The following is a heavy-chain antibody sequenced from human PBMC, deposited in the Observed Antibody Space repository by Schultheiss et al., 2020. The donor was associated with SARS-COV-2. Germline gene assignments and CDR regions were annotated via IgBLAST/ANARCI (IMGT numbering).Heavy chain of an antibody. CDR3: ARDLLGYCSSTSCSGWFDP. J-gene: IGHJ5*02. Sequence: SETLSLTCTVSGGSISSYYWSWIRQHPGKGLEWIGEINHSGSTYYNPSLKSRVTISVDTSKNQFSLKLSSVTAADTAVYYCARDLLGYCSSTSCSGWFDPWGQGTLVTVSS. V-gene: IGHV4-34*01. D-gene: IGHD2-2*01. CDR2: INHSGST. CDR1: GGSISSYY.